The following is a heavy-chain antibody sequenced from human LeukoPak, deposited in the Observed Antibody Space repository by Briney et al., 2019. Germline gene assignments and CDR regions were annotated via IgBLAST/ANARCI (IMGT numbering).Heavy chain of an antibody. CDR2: IIPIFGTA. J-gene: IGHJ6*03. Sequence: SVKVSCKASGGTFSSYAISWARQAPGQGLEWMGGIIPIFGTANYAQKFQGRVTITTDESTSTAYMELSSLRSEDTAVYYCARDARFPRYCSSTSCYDAFYYYVDVWGKGTTVTVSS. CDR3: ARDARFPRYCSSTSCYDAFYYYVDV. V-gene: IGHV1-69*05. CDR1: GGTFSSYA. D-gene: IGHD2-2*01.